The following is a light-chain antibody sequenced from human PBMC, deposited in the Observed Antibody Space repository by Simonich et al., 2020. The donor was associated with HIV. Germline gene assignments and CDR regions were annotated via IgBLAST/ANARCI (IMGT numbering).Light chain of an antibody. CDR1: SSDVGSYNL. J-gene: IGLJ2*01. Sequence: QSALTQPASVSGSPGQSITISCTGTSSDVGSYNLVSWYKQHPGQAPKLMIYEGSNRPSGVSNRFSGSKSGNTASLTISGLQAEDEADYYCCSYAGSSTFVVFGGGTKLTVL. CDR2: EGS. V-gene: IGLV2-23*03. CDR3: CSYAGSSTFVV.